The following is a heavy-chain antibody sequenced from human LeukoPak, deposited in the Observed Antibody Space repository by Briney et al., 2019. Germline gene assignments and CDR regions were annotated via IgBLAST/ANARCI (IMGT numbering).Heavy chain of an antibody. D-gene: IGHD3-10*01. J-gene: IGHJ4*02. V-gene: IGHV3-23*01. CDR3: AKDHDNTDSYYYFDS. CDR1: GFSFNAYA. CDR2: ITKTGRTT. Sequence: GGSLRISCAASGFSFNAYAMTWVRQAPGKGLEWVSGITKTGRTTSYTGSVKGRFTISRDNSKNTLHLQMNRLRVEDTALYFCAKDHDNTDSYYYFDSWGLGTLVTVSS.